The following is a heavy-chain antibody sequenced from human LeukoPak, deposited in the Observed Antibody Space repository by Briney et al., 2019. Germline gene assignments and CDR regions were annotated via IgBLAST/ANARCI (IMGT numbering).Heavy chain of an antibody. V-gene: IGHV1-2*02. CDR3: ARVLVAASYYYYGMDV. D-gene: IGHD2-15*01. CDR2: INPNSGGT. J-gene: IGHJ6*02. Sequence: ASVKVSCKASGYTFTGYYMHWVRQAPGQGLEWMGWINPNSGGTNYAQKFQGRVTMTRDTSISTAYMELSRLRSDDTAVYYCARVLVAASYYYYGMDVWGQGTTVTVSS. CDR1: GYTFTGYY.